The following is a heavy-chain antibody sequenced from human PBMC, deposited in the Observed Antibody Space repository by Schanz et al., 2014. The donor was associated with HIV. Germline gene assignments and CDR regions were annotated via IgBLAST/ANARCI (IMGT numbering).Heavy chain of an antibody. CDR3: VRDSAARDLDLDY. CDR1: GHIFTGYL. CDR2: INPNSGGT. Sequence: QVQLVQSGAEVKEPGASVKVSCKPYGHIFTGYLMHWVRQAPGQGLEWMGWINPNSGGTNYAQKFQGRVTMTRDTSITTAYMELYGLTYDDTAVYYCVRDSAARDLDLDYWGLGTLVTVSS. J-gene: IGHJ4*02. D-gene: IGHD2-21*02. V-gene: IGHV1-2*02.